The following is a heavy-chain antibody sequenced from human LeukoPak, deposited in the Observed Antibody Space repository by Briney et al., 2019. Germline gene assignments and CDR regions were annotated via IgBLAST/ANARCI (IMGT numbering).Heavy chain of an antibody. CDR3: ARSTMVRGVMNWFDP. J-gene: IGHJ5*02. Sequence: HGESLKISCKGSGYSFTSYWIGWVRQMPGKGLEWMGIIYPGDSDTRYSPSFQGQVTISADKSISTAYLQWSSLKASDTAMYYCARSTMVRGVMNWFDPWGQGTLVTASS. V-gene: IGHV5-51*01. D-gene: IGHD3-10*01. CDR2: IYPGDSDT. CDR1: GYSFTSYW.